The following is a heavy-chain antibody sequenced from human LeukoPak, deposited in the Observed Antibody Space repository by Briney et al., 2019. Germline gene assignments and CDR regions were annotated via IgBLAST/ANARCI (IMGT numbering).Heavy chain of an antibody. CDR2: IDHSGGT. Sequence: SETLSLTCAVYGGSFSGYYWSWIRQPPGKGLEWIGEIDHSGGTNYNPPPKSRVTISVDTSKNQFSLKLSSVTAADTAVYYCARHYEPFDFWSGRNWFDPWGQGTLVTVSS. J-gene: IGHJ5*02. CDR1: GGSFSGYY. D-gene: IGHD3-3*01. V-gene: IGHV4-34*01. CDR3: ARHYEPFDFWSGRNWFDP.